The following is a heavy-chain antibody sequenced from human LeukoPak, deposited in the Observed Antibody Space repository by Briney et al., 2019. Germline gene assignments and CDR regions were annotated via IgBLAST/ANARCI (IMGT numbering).Heavy chain of an antibody. J-gene: IGHJ3*02. D-gene: IGHD6-19*01. CDR2: IYPGDSDT. Sequence: GESLKISCKGSGYSFTSYWIGWVRQMPGKGLGWMGIIYPGDSDTRYSPSFQGQVTISADKSISTAYLQWSSLKASDTAMYYCARQYSSGWPGHDAFDIWGQGTMVTVSS. CDR1: GYSFTSYW. V-gene: IGHV5-51*01. CDR3: ARQYSSGWPGHDAFDI.